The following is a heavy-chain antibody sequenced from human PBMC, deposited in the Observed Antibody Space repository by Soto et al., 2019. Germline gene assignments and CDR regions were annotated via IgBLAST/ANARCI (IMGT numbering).Heavy chain of an antibody. D-gene: IGHD2-15*01. CDR1: GGTFSSYT. CDR2: IIPILSMA. J-gene: IGHJ4*02. CDR3: VRGYCSGGNCFYPFGY. Sequence: QVQLVQSGAEVKKPGSSVKVSCKASGGTFSSYTISWVRQAPGQGLEWMGRIIPILSMAHYAQKFQGRVTITADKSTSTAYMELSSLRSEDTAVYYCVRGYCSGGNCFYPFGYWGQRNLVTVSS. V-gene: IGHV1-69*02.